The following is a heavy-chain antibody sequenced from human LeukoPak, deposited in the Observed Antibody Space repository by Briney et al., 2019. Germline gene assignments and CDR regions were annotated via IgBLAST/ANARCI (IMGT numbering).Heavy chain of an antibody. V-gene: IGHV3-13*01. Sequence: GGSLRLSCAASGFTFSSYSMTWVRQAAGKGLEWVAAINTAGDTYYPGSVRGRFTISRENAKKSFFLQMNSLRAGDTAVYYCARGGYFGSGPMDVWGQGTTVTVSS. J-gene: IGHJ6*02. D-gene: IGHD3-10*01. CDR1: GFTFSSYS. CDR3: ARGGYFGSGPMDV. CDR2: INTAGDT.